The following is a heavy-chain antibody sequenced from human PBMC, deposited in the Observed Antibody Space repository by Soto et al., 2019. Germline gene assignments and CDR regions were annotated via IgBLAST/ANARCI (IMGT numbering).Heavy chain of an antibody. CDR1: GNTFASHG. J-gene: IGHJ4*02. CDR2: ISGFNGQT. Sequence: ASVKVSCKASGNTFASHGFSWVRQAPGQGLEWMGWISGFNGQTNYALKFQGRVTLTTDTSTSTAYMELRSLRSDDTAVYFCARVDPSGVAVVGDDWGQGTLVT. V-gene: IGHV1-18*01. D-gene: IGHD6-19*01. CDR3: ARVDPSGVAVVGDD.